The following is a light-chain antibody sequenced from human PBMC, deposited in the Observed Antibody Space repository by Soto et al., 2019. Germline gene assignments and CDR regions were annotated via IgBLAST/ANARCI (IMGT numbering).Light chain of an antibody. V-gene: IGKV3-11*01. Sequence: EIVLTQSPATLSLSPGERATLSFRASQSVSSYLAWYQQKPGQAPRLLIYDASNRATGIPARFSGSGSGTDFTLTISSLEPEDFAVYYCQQRNSWVTFGPGTKVDI. J-gene: IGKJ3*01. CDR2: DAS. CDR1: QSVSSY. CDR3: QQRNSWVT.